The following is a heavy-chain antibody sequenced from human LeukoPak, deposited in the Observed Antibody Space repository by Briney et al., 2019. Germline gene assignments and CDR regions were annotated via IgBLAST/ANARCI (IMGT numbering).Heavy chain of an antibody. D-gene: IGHD3-10*01. CDR3: ARSLSGSFYDASDS. CDR1: GFTFSSYA. Sequence: GRSLRLSCAASGFTFSSYAMHWVRQAPGKGLEWVAIISSGGSNIYYADSVKGRFTISRDNSKNTLYLEMNSLRAEDTAVYYCARSLSGSFYDASDSWGQGSLVTVSS. J-gene: IGHJ4*02. CDR2: ISSGGSNI. V-gene: IGHV3-30-3*01.